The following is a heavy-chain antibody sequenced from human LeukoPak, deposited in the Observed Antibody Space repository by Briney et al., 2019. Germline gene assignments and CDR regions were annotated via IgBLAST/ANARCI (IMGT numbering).Heavy chain of an antibody. J-gene: IGHJ3*02. D-gene: IGHD2-15*01. CDR1: GYTFTSYG. CDR2: ISAYNGNT. CDR3: ARVGYCSGGSCYSSRGPNDAFDI. V-gene: IGHV1-18*01. Sequence: GASVKVSCKASGYTFTSYGISWVRQAPGQGLEWMGWISAYNGNTNYAQKLQGRVTMTTDTSTSTAYTELRSLRSDDTAVYYCARVGYCSGGSCYSSRGPNDAFDIWGQGTMVTVSS.